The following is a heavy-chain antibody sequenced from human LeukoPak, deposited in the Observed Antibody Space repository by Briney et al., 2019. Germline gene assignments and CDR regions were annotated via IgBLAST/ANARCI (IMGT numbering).Heavy chain of an antibody. V-gene: IGHV1-18*04. Sequence: ASVKVTCKASGYTFTSYDMSWVRQAPGQGLEWMGWISAYDGNTNYAQKLQGRVTMTTDTSTSTAYMELRSLRSDDTAVYYCARDVSDIVVVPEPLGYWGQGTLVTVSS. J-gene: IGHJ4*02. CDR1: GYTFTSYD. CDR2: ISAYDGNT. D-gene: IGHD2-2*01. CDR3: ARDVSDIVVVPEPLGY.